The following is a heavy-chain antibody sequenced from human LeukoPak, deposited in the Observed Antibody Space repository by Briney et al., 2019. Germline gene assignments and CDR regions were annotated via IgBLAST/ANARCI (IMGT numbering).Heavy chain of an antibody. CDR2: IYYSGST. V-gene: IGHV4-31*03. CDR3: ARANYYDSSGYYFPVYYYGMDV. CDR1: GGSISSGGYY. Sequence: PSETLSLTCTVSGGSISSGGYYWSWIRQHPGKGLEWIGYIYYSGSTYYNPSLKSRVAISVDTSKNQFSLKLGSVTAADTAVYYCARANYYDSSGYYFPVYYYGMDVWGQGTTVTVSS. D-gene: IGHD3-22*01. J-gene: IGHJ6*02.